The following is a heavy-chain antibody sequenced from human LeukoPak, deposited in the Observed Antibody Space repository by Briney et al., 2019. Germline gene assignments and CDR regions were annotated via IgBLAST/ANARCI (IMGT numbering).Heavy chain of an antibody. V-gene: IGHV3-9*01. CDR1: GVTFDDYA. Sequence: SLRLSCAASGVTFDDYAMHWVRQAPGKGRGWVSGISWKIGSIGYTDSVTGPFTTSTDNATNTPYLRMNRLRAEETPVSYCPSLSNAIESFGTRNYWRQRTLVTVHS. CDR3: PSLSNAIESFGTRNY. J-gene: IGHJ4*02. CDR2: ISWKIGSI. D-gene: IGHD2-8*01.